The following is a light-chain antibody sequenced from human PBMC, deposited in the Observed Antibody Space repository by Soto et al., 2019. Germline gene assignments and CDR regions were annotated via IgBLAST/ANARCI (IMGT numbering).Light chain of an antibody. CDR3: QQANSFPLT. CDR2: AAA. CDR1: QGIGSW. V-gene: IGKV1-12*01. Sequence: DIQMTQSPSSVSASVGDRVTLTCRASQGIGSWLGWYQQKPVKAPKLLIYAAASLQSGVPSRFSATFSGTDFTLTIISLQPEDLPTYFCQQANSFPLTFGPGTKVDLK. J-gene: IGKJ3*01.